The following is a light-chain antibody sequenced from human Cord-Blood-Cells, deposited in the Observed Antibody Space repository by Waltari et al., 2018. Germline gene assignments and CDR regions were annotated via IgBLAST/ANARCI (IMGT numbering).Light chain of an antibody. CDR1: QSISSY. V-gene: IGKV1-39*01. CDR2: AAS. Sequence: DIQMTQSPSSLSASVGDRVTITCRASQSISSYLNWYQQKPGKAPKLLIYAASSLQSWVPSSFSGSGSGTDFTLTISSLKPEDFATYYCQQSYSTPPLTFGGGTKVEIK. CDR3: QQSYSTPPLT. J-gene: IGKJ4*01.